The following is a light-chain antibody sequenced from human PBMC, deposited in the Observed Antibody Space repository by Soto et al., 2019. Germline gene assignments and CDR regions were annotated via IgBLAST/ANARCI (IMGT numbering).Light chain of an antibody. CDR1: QSVSSY. V-gene: IGKV3-11*01. CDR2: NAS. CDR3: QQRSIWPPIIT. J-gene: IGKJ5*01. Sequence: ESLFSHSSDTLAFSPLERSPLSCKAIQSVSSYLAWYQQKPGQAPRLLVYNASNRATGIPARFSGSGSGTDFTLTISSLEPEDFAVYYCQQRSIWPPIITFGQGTRLEIK.